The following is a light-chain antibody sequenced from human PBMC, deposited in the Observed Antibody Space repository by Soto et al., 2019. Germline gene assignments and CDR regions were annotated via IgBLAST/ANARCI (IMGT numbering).Light chain of an antibody. J-gene: IGKJ2*01. CDR3: QQYKSDSYT. CDR2: DAS. Sequence: DIQMTQSPSTLSASVGDRVTITCRASQSISSWLAWYQQKPGKAPKLLIYDASSLESGVPSRFSGSGSGTEFTLTISSMQPDYFATYYCQQYKSDSYTFGQGTKVDIK. CDR1: QSISSW. V-gene: IGKV1-5*01.